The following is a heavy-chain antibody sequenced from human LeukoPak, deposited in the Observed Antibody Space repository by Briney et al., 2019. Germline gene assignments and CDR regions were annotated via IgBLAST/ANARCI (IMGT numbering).Heavy chain of an antibody. CDR1: GFTLSNYA. Sequence: GGSLRLSCAASGFTLSNYAMTWVRQAQGKGLERVSVISGTGVSTYYADSVKGRFTMSRDNSKNMVYLQMNSLRAEDTAVYYCARGTAVAGPFDYWGQGTLVTVSS. CDR2: ISGTGVST. J-gene: IGHJ4*02. V-gene: IGHV3-23*01. D-gene: IGHD6-19*01. CDR3: ARGTAVAGPFDY.